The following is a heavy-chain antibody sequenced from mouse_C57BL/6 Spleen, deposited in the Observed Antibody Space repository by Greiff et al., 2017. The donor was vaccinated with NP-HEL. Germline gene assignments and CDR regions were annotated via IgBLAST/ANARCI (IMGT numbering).Heavy chain of an antibody. D-gene: IGHD1-1*01. V-gene: IGHV1-22*01. CDR2: INPNNGGT. CDR3: ARFLDYYGTNWYFEV. CDR1: GYTFTDYN. J-gene: IGHJ1*03. Sequence: VQLQQSGPELVKPGASVKMSCKASGYTFTDYNMHWVKQSHGKSLEWIGYINPNNGGTSYTQKFKGKATLTVNKSSSTAYMELRSRTSEDAAVYYCARFLDYYGTNWYFEVWGTGTTVTVSS.